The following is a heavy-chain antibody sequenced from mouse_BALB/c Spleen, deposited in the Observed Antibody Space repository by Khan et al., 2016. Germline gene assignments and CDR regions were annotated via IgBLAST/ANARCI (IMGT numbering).Heavy chain of an antibody. D-gene: IGHD1-1*01. Sequence: VQLQQPGAELVRPGASVKISCKAFGYTFTNHHINWVKQRPGQGLDWIGYINPYNDYTSYNQKFEGKATLTVDKSSSTANMRLGSLTSGYSAVYYCASPVTTVFDYWGQGTTLTVSS. V-gene: IGHV1S45*01. CDR3: ASPVTTVFDY. CDR2: INPYNDYT. J-gene: IGHJ2*01. CDR1: GYTFTNHH.